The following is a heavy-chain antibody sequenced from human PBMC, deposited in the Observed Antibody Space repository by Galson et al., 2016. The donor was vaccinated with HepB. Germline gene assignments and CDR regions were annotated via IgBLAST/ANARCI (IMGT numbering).Heavy chain of an antibody. V-gene: IGHV4-59*12. CDR1: GGSSNYYY. J-gene: IGHJ5*02. CDR3: ARLITRYCSGSTCTSHDINWFDP. D-gene: IGHD2-2*01. Sequence: SETLSLTCTVSGGSSNYYYWNWIRRPPGTGLEWIGFIDSSGSTNYNPSLMSRVTISVDKSRNQFSLKMNSVTVADTAVYYCARLITRYCSGSTCTSHDINWFDPWGQGTLVTVSS. CDR2: IDSSGST.